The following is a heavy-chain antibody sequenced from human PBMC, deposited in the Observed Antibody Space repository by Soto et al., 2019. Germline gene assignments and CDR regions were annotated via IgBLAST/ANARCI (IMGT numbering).Heavy chain of an antibody. D-gene: IGHD2-2*02. CDR3: AKKFDGSSTSCYSIILYYYGMDV. Sequence: GGSLRLSCAASGFTFSSYAMSWVRQAPGKGLEWVSAISGSGGSTYYADSVKGRFTISRDNSKNTLYLQMNSLRAEDTAVYYCAKKFDGSSTSCYSIILYYYGMDVWGQGTTVTVSS. J-gene: IGHJ6*02. CDR2: ISGSGGST. CDR1: GFTFSSYA. V-gene: IGHV3-23*01.